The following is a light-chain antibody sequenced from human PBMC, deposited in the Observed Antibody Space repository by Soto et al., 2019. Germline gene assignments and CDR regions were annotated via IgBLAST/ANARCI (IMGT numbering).Light chain of an antibody. Sequence: QSALTQPASVSGSPGQSITISCTGTTRDVGGYNYVSWYRQHPGKAPKLMIYDVTNRPSGVSDRLSGSKSGNTASLTISGLQAEDEADYFCSSYTSSSHVVFGGGTKLTVL. CDR2: DVT. V-gene: IGLV2-14*03. CDR3: SSYTSSSHVV. J-gene: IGLJ2*01. CDR1: TRDVGGYNY.